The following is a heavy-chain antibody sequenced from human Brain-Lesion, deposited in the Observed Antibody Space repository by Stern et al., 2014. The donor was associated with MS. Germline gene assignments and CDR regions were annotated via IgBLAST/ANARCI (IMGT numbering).Heavy chain of an antibody. Sequence: VQLEESGAEVKKPGASGKVSCKTSGYIFTGYYIHWVRQAPGQGLEWMAWINPNTGGPKYAQKFQGRVTMSRDTSISTAYVELSSLTSDDTAVYYCARDQRGITIFGVVTDYYYLGMDVWGQGTTVTVSS. CDR2: INPNTGGP. V-gene: IGHV1-2*02. CDR1: GYIFTGYY. CDR3: ARDQRGITIFGVVTDYYYLGMDV. J-gene: IGHJ6*02. D-gene: IGHD3-3*01.